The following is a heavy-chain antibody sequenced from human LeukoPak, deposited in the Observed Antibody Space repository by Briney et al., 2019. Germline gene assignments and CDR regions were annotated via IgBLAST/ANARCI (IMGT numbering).Heavy chain of an antibody. D-gene: IGHD3-3*01. Sequence: PSQTLSLTCTVSGGSISSGGYYWSWIRQHPGKGLEWIGYIYYSGSTYYNPSLKSRVTISVDTSKNQFSLKLSSVTAADTAVYYCARAFYYDFWSGYSYYFDYWGQGTLVTVSS. CDR2: IYYSGST. J-gene: IGHJ4*02. CDR1: GGSISSGGYY. CDR3: ARAFYYDFWSGYSYYFDY. V-gene: IGHV4-31*03.